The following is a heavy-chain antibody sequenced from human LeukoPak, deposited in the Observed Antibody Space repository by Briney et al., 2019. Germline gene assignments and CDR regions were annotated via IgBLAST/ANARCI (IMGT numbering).Heavy chain of an antibody. Sequence: ASVKVSCKTSGYTFANYGISWVRQAPGQGLEWVGWISGYNDNTNHEQKFQGRVTMTTDTSTSTAYMELSRLRSDDTAVYYCARDGEYSSSSDFDYWGQGTLVTVSS. D-gene: IGHD6-6*01. V-gene: IGHV1-18*01. CDR3: ARDGEYSSSSDFDY. CDR2: ISGYNDNT. CDR1: GYTFANYG. J-gene: IGHJ4*02.